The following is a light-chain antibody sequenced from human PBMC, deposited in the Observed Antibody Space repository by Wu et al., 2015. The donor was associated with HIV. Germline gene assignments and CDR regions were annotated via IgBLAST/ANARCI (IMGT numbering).Light chain of an antibody. J-gene: IGKJ2*01. Sequence: EIVLTQSPGTLSLSPGERATLSCRASQSVSSSFLAWYQQKPGQAPRPLIYGASSRATGIPDRFSGSGSGTDFTLTISRLEPEDFAVYYCQQYDGSPTYTFGQGTKLEIK. CDR2: GAS. CDR3: QQYDGSPTYT. V-gene: IGKV3-20*01. CDR1: QSVSSSF.